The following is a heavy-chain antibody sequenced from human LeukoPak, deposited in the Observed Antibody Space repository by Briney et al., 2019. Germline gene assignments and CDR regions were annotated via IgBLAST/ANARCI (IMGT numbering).Heavy chain of an antibody. CDR2: ITSSSSYI. D-gene: IGHD4/OR15-4a*01. CDR3: AKDPDGLWS. V-gene: IGHV3-21*04. Sequence: GGSLRLSCVTSGFTFSNYGIAWVRQAPGKGLEWVSAITSSSSYIYYADSVKGRFTISRDDAKNSLFLQMNSLRAEDTAVYYCAKDPDGLWSWGQGTLVTVSS. CDR1: GFTFSNYG. J-gene: IGHJ5*02.